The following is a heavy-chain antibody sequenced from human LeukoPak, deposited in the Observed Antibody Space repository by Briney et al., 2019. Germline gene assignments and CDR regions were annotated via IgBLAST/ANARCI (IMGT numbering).Heavy chain of an antibody. CDR1: GYTFTSYG. D-gene: IGHD3-22*01. Sequence: ASVKVSCKASGYTFTSYGISWVRQAPGQGLEWMGWISAYNGNTNYAQKLQGRVTMTTDTSTSTAYMELRSLGSEDTAVYYCATNSSPRVITTGEYYYYYMDVWGKGTTVTVSS. V-gene: IGHV1-18*01. CDR2: ISAYNGNT. J-gene: IGHJ6*03. CDR3: ATNSSPRVITTGEYYYYYMDV.